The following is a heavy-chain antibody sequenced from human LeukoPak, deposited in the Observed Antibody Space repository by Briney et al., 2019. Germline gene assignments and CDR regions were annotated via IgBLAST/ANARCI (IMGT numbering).Heavy chain of an antibody. J-gene: IGHJ4*02. CDR2: IIPIFAIE. V-gene: IGHV1-69*04. CDR3: ARADSSGYSLDENFDY. Sequence: ASVKVSCKASGGTLSSYALNWVRQAPGQGLEWIGRIIPIFAIENYAQNFQGRVTITADKSTNTAYMELSSLRFEDTAFYYCARADSSGYSLDENFDYWGQGTLVTVSS. D-gene: IGHD3-22*01. CDR1: GGTLSSYA.